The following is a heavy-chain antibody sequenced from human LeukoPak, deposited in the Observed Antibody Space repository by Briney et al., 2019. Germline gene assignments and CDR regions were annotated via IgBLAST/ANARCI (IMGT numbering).Heavy chain of an antibody. CDR3: VKEPRGYSFSFDI. V-gene: IGHV3-23*01. CDR1: GFTFSTCA. CDR2: IRGSGSKT. Sequence: GGSLRLSCAASGFTFSTCAINWVRQAPGKGLEWVSAIRGSGSKTFYADSVKGRFTISRDNPKNTLYLQMNSLRPEDTAVYYCVKEPRGYSFSFDIWGQGTMVTVSS. D-gene: IGHD5-18*01. J-gene: IGHJ3*02.